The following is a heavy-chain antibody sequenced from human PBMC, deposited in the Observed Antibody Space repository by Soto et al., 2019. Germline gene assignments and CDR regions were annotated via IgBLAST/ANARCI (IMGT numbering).Heavy chain of an antibody. CDR3: ARDMHAGFPHSFDP. J-gene: IGHJ5*02. D-gene: IGHD2-15*01. V-gene: IGHV4-59*01. CDR2: TSYTGNT. Sequence: SETPSLTCIVSGGSITPYYWRSIRQFPGKGLEWIAYTSYTGNTNYHPSLNRRVTISMDTSNNQFSLKLTSITAADTAVYYSARDMHAGFPHSFDPWGQGTLVTVSS. CDR1: GGSITPYY.